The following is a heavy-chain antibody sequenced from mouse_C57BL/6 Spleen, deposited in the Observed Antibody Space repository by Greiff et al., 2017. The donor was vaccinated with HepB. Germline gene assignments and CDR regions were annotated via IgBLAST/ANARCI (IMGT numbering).Heavy chain of an antibody. V-gene: IGHV5-17*01. D-gene: IGHD2-3*01. CDR2: ISSCSSNI. CDR1: GFTFSDYG. J-gene: IGHJ3*01. Sequence: EVQRVESGGGLVKPGGSLKLSCAASGFTFSDYGMHWVRQAPEQGLEWVAYISSCSSNIYYADTVKGRFTISRDNAKTTLFLQMTSLRSEDTAMYYCAWASYDGYSAWFAYWGQGTLVTVSA. CDR3: AWASYDGYSAWFAY.